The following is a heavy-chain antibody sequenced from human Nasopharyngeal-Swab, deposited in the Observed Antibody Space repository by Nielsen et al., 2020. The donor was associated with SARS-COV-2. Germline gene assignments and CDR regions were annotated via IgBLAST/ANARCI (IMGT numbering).Heavy chain of an antibody. V-gene: IGHV3-23*01. D-gene: IGHD2-2*01. Sequence: GESLKISCAASGFTFSSYAMSWVRQAPGKGLEWVSAISGSGGSTYYADSVKGRFTISRDNSKNTLYLQMNSLRAEDTAVYYCARRSSRGMDVWGQGTTVTVSS. CDR3: ARRSSRGMDV. J-gene: IGHJ6*02. CDR1: GFTFSSYA. CDR2: ISGSGGST.